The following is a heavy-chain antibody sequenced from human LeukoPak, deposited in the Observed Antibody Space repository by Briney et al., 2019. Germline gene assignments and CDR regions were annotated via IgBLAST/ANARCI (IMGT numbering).Heavy chain of an antibody. CDR3: ARDTGSSSWPDY. CDR2: ISAYNGNT. J-gene: IGHJ4*02. V-gene: IGHV1-18*01. D-gene: IGHD6-13*01. Sequence: ASVKVSCKASGYTFTSYGISWVRQAPGQGLEWMGWISAYNGNTNYAQRFQDRVTMTTDTSTSTAYMELRSLRSDDTAVYYCARDTGSSSWPDYWGQGTLVTVSS. CDR1: GYTFTSYG.